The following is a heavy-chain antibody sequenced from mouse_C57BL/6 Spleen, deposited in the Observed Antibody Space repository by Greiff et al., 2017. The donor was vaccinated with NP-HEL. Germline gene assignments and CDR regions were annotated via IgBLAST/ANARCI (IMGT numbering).Heavy chain of an antibody. Sequence: VQLQQSGAELVRPGASVKLSCTASGFNIKDYYMHWVKQRPEQGLEWIGRIDPEDGDTEYAPKFQGKATMTADTSSNTAYLQLSSLTSEDTAVYYCTTRYGNYHYAMDYWGQGTSVTVSS. CDR2: IDPEDGDT. D-gene: IGHD2-1*01. J-gene: IGHJ4*01. CDR3: TTRYGNYHYAMDY. CDR1: GFNIKDYY. V-gene: IGHV14-1*01.